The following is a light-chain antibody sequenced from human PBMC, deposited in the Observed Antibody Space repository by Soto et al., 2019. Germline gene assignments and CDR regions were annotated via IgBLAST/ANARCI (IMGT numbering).Light chain of an antibody. J-gene: IGKJ1*01. CDR2: AAS. V-gene: IGKV1-27*01. Sequence: DIQMTHSQSPLSEPVGTKAPILCRPSRAIRNFLAWYQQKPGKVPKLLIYAASTLQSGFPSRFSGSGSGTDFTLTITSLHPEDFASYYCQKYDNVPRTFGQGTKVEIK. CDR3: QKYDNVPRT. CDR1: RAIRNF.